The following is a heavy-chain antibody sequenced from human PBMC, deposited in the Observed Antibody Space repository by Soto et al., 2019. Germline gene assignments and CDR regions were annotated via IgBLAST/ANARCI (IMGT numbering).Heavy chain of an antibody. Sequence: PSETLSLTCAVSGGSISSGGYSWSWIRQPPGKGLEWIGYIYHSGSTYYNPSLKSRVTISVDRSKNQFSLKLSSVTAADTAVYYCARAWQYSSGFSDSWDQGTLVPVSS. V-gene: IGHV4-30-2*01. J-gene: IGHJ4*02. CDR3: ARAWQYSSGFSDS. CDR1: GGSISSGGYS. CDR2: IYHSGST. D-gene: IGHD6-19*01.